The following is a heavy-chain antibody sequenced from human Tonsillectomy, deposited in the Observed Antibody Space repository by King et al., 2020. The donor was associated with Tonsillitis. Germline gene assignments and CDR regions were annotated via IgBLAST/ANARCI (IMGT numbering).Heavy chain of an antibody. D-gene: IGHD3-16*01. CDR1: GFTFGNYG. J-gene: IGHJ2*01. Sequence: QLVQSGGGVVQPGTSLRLSCAASGFTFGNYGMHWVRQAPGKGLEWVALIAYDASYENYADSVKGRFTISRDNSKNTLYLEMNSLRVEDTAVYYCAKDGICLSDWYFDLWGRGTLVTVSS. CDR3: AKDGICLSDWYFDL. V-gene: IGHV3-30*18. CDR2: IAYDASYE.